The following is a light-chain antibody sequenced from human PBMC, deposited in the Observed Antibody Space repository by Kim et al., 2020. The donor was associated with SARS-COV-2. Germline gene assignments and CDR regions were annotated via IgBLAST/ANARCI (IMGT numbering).Light chain of an antibody. J-gene: IGLJ1*01. CDR2: GKN. V-gene: IGLV3-19*01. Sequence: SSELTQDPAVSVALGQTVRITCQGDSLRSYYASWYQQKPGQAPVLVIYGKNNRPSGLPDRFSGPSSGNTASLTITGAQAEDEADYYCNSRDSSGNHYVFG. CDR3: NSRDSSGNHYV. CDR1: SLRSYY.